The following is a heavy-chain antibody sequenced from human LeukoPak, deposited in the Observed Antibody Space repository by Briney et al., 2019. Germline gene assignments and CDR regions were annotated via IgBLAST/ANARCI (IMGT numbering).Heavy chain of an antibody. V-gene: IGHV4-61*02. Sequence: SQTLSLTCTVSGGSISSGSYYWSWIRQTAGKGLERIGRIYTSGSTNYNPSRKSRVTMSGDTSKPQFSQTLSSVTAADTAVYYCARAEYNWNDVRYFDYWGQGTLVIVS. J-gene: IGHJ4*02. CDR1: GGSISSGSYY. CDR2: IYTSGST. CDR3: ARAEYNWNDVRYFDY. D-gene: IGHD1-20*01.